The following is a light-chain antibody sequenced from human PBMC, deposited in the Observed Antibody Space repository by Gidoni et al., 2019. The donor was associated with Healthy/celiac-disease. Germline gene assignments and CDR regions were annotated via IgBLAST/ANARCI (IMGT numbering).Light chain of an antibody. Sequence: EIVSTQSPATLSLSPGERATLSGRASQSVSSYLAWYQQKPGQAPRLLIYDASNRATGIPARFSGSGSGTDFTLTISSLEPEDFAVYYCQQRSNWPRDTFGQGTKLEIK. J-gene: IGKJ2*01. CDR1: QSVSSY. V-gene: IGKV3-11*01. CDR3: QQRSNWPRDT. CDR2: DAS.